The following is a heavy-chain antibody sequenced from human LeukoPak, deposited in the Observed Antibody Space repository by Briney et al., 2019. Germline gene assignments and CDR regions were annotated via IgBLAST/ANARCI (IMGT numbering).Heavy chain of an antibody. J-gene: IGHJ3*02. Sequence: PGGSLRLSCAASGFTFSSYAMSWVRQAPGKGLVWVSRISADGNITRYADSVKGRFTISRNNAKSMLYLQMNTLRAEDTAVYYCARESPYGGNYASETWGQGTRVTVSS. CDR3: ARESPYGGNYASET. V-gene: IGHV3-74*01. CDR2: ISADGNIT. D-gene: IGHD4-23*01. CDR1: GFTFSSYA.